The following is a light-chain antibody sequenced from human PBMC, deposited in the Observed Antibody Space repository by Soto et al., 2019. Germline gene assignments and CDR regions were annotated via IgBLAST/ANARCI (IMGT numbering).Light chain of an antibody. J-gene: IGLJ2*01. CDR3: VTWDNSLSAPVV. CDR1: SSDVGGYNY. Sequence: QSALTQPPSASGSPGQSVTISCTGTSSDVGGYNYVSWYQQHPGKAPKLMIYEVSKRPSGVPDRFSGSKSGNTASLTVSGLQAEDEADYYCVTWDNSLSAPVVFGGGTKVTVL. CDR2: EVS. V-gene: IGLV2-8*01.